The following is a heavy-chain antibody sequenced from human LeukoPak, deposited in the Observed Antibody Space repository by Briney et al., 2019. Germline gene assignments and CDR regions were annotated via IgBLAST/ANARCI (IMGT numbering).Heavy chain of an antibody. J-gene: IGHJ6*03. V-gene: IGHV1-2*02. D-gene: IGHD3-10*01. CDR3: ARDAGYYYGSGSYKYYYYYMDV. Sequence: ASVKVSCKASGYTLTGYYMHWVRQAPGQGLEWMGWINPNSGGTNYAQKFQGRVTMTRDTSISTAYMELRSLRSDDTAVYYCARDAGYYYGSGSYKYYYYYMDVWGKGTTVTISS. CDR2: INPNSGGT. CDR1: GYTLTGYY.